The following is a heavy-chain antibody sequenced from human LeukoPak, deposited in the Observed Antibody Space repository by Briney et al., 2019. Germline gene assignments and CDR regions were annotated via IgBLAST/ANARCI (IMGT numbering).Heavy chain of an antibody. Sequence: GGSLRLSCAASGFTVSSNYMSWVRQAPGKGLEWVSVISSGDNTYYADPVKGRFTISRDNSKNTLYLQMSSLRAEDTAVYYCAGERSSGWYSFDYWGQGTLVTVSS. CDR3: AGERSSGWYSFDY. D-gene: IGHD6-19*01. CDR1: GFTVSSNY. J-gene: IGHJ4*02. V-gene: IGHV3-66*01. CDR2: ISSGDNT.